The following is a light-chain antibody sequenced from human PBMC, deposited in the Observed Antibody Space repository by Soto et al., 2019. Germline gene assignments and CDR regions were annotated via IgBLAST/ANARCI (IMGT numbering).Light chain of an antibody. CDR2: KAS. J-gene: IGKJ1*01. CDR1: QSITDR. Sequence: DIQMTQSPSALSASVGDRVTITCRASQSITDRLAWYQQKLGKAPKLLIYKASSLASGVPSKFSGSGSGTKFTLTLSSLQPDDFATYYCQHYNGFSWTFGQGTKVEIK. CDR3: QHYNGFSWT. V-gene: IGKV1-5*03.